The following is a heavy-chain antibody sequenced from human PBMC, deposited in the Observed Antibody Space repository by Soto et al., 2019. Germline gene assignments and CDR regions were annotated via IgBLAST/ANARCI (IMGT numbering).Heavy chain of an antibody. Sequence: SLRLCFSTPGFTFEDYPMHWVRQAPGELVEWFLGINWNSGNIGYADYVKGRITISRDNAKNSLYPEMNSLRAEDTDLYYCAKSSGGTYHYDGMDVWGQGTTVTVSS. CDR1: GFTFEDYP. CDR2: INWNSGNI. D-gene: IGHD2-15*01. CDR3: AKSSGGTYHYDGMDV. V-gene: IGHV3-9*01. J-gene: IGHJ6*02.